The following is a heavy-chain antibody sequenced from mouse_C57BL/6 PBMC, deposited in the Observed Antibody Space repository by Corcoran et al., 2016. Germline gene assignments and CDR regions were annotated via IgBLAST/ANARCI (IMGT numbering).Heavy chain of an antibody. Sequence: QVQLKQSGAELVRPGASVKLSCKASGYTFTDYYITWVKQRPGQGLEWIARIYPGSGNTYYNEKFKGKATLTAEKSSSTAYMQLSSLTSEDSAVYFCARSGYYGSSYDWYFDVWGTGTTVTVSS. J-gene: IGHJ1*03. CDR1: GYTFTDYY. V-gene: IGHV1-76*01. CDR3: ARSGYYGSSYDWYFDV. CDR2: IYPGSGNT. D-gene: IGHD1-1*01.